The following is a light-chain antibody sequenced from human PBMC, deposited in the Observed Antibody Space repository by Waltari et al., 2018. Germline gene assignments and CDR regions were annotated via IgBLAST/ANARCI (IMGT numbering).Light chain of an antibody. CDR1: QAISSW. V-gene: IGKV1-12*01. J-gene: IGKJ1*01. CDR3: PQGSAFPPT. Sequence: EIQMTQSPSSVSASAGDTVSITCRASQAISSWLAWYQQKPVDSPNLLIYHASNLQSGVPSRFSGSGSGTDFTLTISSLRPEDSATYYCPQGSAFPPTFGQGTKVEV. CDR2: HAS.